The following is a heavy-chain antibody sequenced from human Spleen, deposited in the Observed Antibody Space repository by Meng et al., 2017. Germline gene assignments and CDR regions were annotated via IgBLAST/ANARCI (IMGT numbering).Heavy chain of an antibody. D-gene: IGHD2-21*02. Sequence: GESLKISCAASGFSFSSYAMSWVRHAPGKGLEWVSALSGGGFTTYYADSVKGRFTISRDNSKNTLYLQMSSLRAEDTAVYYCAKNLWHTVVVTAIDYWGQGTLVTVSS. CDR3: AKNLWHTVVVTAIDY. CDR2: LSGGGFTT. V-gene: IGHV3-23*01. CDR1: GFSFSSYA. J-gene: IGHJ4*02.